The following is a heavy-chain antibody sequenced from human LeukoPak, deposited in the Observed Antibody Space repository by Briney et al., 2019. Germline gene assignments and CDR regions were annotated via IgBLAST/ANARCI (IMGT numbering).Heavy chain of an antibody. CDR2: INHSGST. V-gene: IGHV4-34*01. CDR1: GGSITSYY. D-gene: IGHD1-26*01. J-gene: IGHJ4*02. Sequence: SETLSLTCTVSGGSITSYYWSWIRQPPEKGLEWIGEINHSGSTNYNPSLKSRVTISVDTSKNQLSLRLNSVTAADTAIYYCVRGGTYYLPYWGQGILVTVSS. CDR3: VRGGTYYLPY.